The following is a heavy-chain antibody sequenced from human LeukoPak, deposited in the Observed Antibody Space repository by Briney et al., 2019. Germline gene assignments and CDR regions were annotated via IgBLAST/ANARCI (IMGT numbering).Heavy chain of an antibody. V-gene: IGHV3-30*04. Sequence: PGGSLRLSCAASGFTFSTYAMHWVRQAPGKGLEWVAVISYDGSSKYYADSVKGRLTISRDNSKNTLYLQMNSLRAEDTAVYYCARARRSYGYADAFAIWGQGTMVTVSS. CDR3: ARARRSYGYADAFAI. D-gene: IGHD5-18*01. J-gene: IGHJ3*02. CDR1: GFTFSTYA. CDR2: ISYDGSSK.